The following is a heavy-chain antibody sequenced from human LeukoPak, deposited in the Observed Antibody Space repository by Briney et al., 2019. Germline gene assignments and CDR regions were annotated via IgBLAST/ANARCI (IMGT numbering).Heavy chain of an antibody. V-gene: IGHV3-30-3*01. CDR2: ISYDGSDK. D-gene: IGHD3-3*01. CDR3: ARILEWLSSDPDYFDY. Sequence: GGSLRLSCAASGFTFSSYAMPWVRQAPGKGLEWVAVISYDGSDKYYADSVKGRFTISRDNSKNTLYLQMNSLRAEDTAVYYCARILEWLSSDPDYFDYWGQGTLVTVSS. J-gene: IGHJ4*02. CDR1: GFTFSSYA.